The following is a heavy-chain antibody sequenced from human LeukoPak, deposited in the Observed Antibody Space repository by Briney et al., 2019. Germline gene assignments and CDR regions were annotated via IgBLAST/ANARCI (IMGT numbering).Heavy chain of an antibody. Sequence: GGSLRLSCAASGFTFSLSWMHWVRQAPGKGLEWVSAIDGGGVNTLYADSVKGRFTISRDNSKNTVYLQMNSLSAEDTAIYYCAKRSARPKPFDCWGQGTLVTVSS. CDR2: IDGGGVNT. V-gene: IGHV3-23*01. CDR3: AKRSARPKPFDC. D-gene: IGHD6-25*01. CDR1: GFTFSLSW. J-gene: IGHJ4*02.